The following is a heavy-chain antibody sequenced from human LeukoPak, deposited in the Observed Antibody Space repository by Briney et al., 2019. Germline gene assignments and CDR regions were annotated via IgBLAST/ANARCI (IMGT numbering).Heavy chain of an antibody. CDR2: IKQDGSEK. CDR3: ARDSNTHYYYYYYMDV. V-gene: IGHV3-7*01. Sequence: GGSLRLSCAASGFTFSSYWMSWVRQAPAKRLQWVANIKQDGSEKYYVDSVKGRFTISRDNAKNSLYLQMNSLRAEDTAVYYCARDSNTHYYYYYYMDVWGKGTTVTVSS. J-gene: IGHJ6*03. CDR1: GFTFSSYW. D-gene: IGHD2-2*01.